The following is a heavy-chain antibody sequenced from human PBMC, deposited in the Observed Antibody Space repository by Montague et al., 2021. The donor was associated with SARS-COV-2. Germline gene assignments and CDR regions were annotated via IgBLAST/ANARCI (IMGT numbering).Heavy chain of an antibody. Sequence: SETLSLTCTVSGGSVRSNYWSWVRHSPGKGLHWLGYINYSGSTDYNPSLKSRVTMSVDTSKNQLSLKLSSVTAAATAVYYCARQEIGWCWLKPDGFDIWGQGTMVTVSS. J-gene: IGHJ3*02. CDR2: INYSGST. V-gene: IGHV4-59*08. D-gene: IGHD6-19*01. CDR1: GGSVRSNY. CDR3: ARQEIGWCWLKPDGFDI.